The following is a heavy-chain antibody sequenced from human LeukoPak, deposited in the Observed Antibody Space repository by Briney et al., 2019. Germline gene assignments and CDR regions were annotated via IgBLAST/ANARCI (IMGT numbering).Heavy chain of an antibody. J-gene: IGHJ4*02. D-gene: IGHD1-1*01. CDR1: GFTFRNYV. CDR3: ARDVGWDSSLVTTTRSDY. CDR2: TSSDLNVK. V-gene: IGHV3-30-3*01. Sequence: PGGSLRLSCAASGFTFRNYVIHWVRQAPGKGLEWVAVTSSDLNVKLYADSVKGRFTISRDNSRSTLYLQMNSLRPEDTAIYYCARDVGWDSSLVTTTRSDYWGQGTLVTVSS.